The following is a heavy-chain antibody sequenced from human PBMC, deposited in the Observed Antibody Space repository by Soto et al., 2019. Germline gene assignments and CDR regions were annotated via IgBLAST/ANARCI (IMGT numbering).Heavy chain of an antibody. CDR1: GFTFSSYG. D-gene: IGHD4-17*01. J-gene: IGHJ4*02. Sequence: VQLVESGGGMVQPGRSLRLSCAASGFTFSSYGMHWVRQAPGKGLEWVAVISYDGSNKYYADSVKGRFTISRDNSKNTLYLQMNSLRAEDTAVYYCAKVPTVTHNFDYWGQGTLVTVSS. CDR2: ISYDGSNK. CDR3: AKVPTVTHNFDY. V-gene: IGHV3-30*18.